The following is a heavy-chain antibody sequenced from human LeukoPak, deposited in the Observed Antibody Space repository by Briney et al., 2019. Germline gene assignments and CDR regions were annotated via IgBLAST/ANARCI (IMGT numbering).Heavy chain of an antibody. V-gene: IGHV4-59*01. CDR1: GGSISSYY. CDR3: ARLRNWAWDFDS. J-gene: IGHJ4*02. CDR2: ISYSGNT. D-gene: IGHD7-27*01. Sequence: NPSETLSLTCTVSGGSISSYYWSWIRQPPGKGLEWIGYISYSGNTNYNPSLKSRVTISADTSKNQFSLKMSYVTAADTAVYFCARLRNWAWDFDSWGQGTLVTVSS.